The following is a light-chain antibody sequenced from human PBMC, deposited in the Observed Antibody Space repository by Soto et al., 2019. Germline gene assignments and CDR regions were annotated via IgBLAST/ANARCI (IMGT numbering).Light chain of an antibody. V-gene: IGLV2-14*01. CDR1: TGDLGGSDY. Sequence: QSALTQPASVSGSPGQSITISCTGSTGDLGGSDYVSWYQQHPGKAPKLMIYDVTNRPSGVSNRFSGSKSGNTASLTISGLQAEDEADYYCSSYTSSDILVFGGGTTLTVL. CDR3: SSYTSSDILV. CDR2: DVT. J-gene: IGLJ2*01.